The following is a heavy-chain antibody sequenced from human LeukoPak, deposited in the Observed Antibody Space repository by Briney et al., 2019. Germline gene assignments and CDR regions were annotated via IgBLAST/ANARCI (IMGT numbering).Heavy chain of an antibody. V-gene: IGHV4-31*03. CDR1: GGSISSGGYY. CDR2: IYYSGST. CDR3: ARFAAARYNWFDP. J-gene: IGHJ5*02. D-gene: IGHD6-13*01. Sequence: SQTLSLTCTVSGGSISSGGYYWSWIRRHPGKGLEWIGYIYYSGSTYYNPSLKSRVTISVDTSKNQFSLKLSSVTAADTAVYYCARFAAARYNWFDPWGQGTLVTVSS.